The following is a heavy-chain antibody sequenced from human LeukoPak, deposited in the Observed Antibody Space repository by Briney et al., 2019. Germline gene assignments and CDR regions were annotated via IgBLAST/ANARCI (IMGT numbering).Heavy chain of an antibody. D-gene: IGHD4-17*01. CDR3: AKVANLGTYYGDYEDY. CDR1: GFTFSSYA. V-gene: IGHV3-23*01. J-gene: IGHJ4*02. Sequence: PGGSLRLSCAASGFTFSSYAMSWVRQAPGKGLEWVSAISGSGGSTYYADSVKGRFTISRDNSKNTLYLQTNSLRAEDTAVYYCAKVANLGTYYGDYEDYWGQGTLVTVSS. CDR2: ISGSGGST.